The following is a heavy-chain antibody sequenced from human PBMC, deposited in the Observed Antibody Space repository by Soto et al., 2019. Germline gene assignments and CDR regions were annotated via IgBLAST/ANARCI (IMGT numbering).Heavy chain of an antibody. J-gene: IGHJ5*02. V-gene: IGHV1-3*01. CDR1: GYTFTSYA. CDR3: ARARNNWNPFDP. D-gene: IGHD1-20*01. Sequence: GASVKVSCKASGYTFTSYAIHWVRQAPGQRLEWMGWINAGNGNTKYSQKFQGRVTITRDTSASTAYMELSGLRSEDTAVYYCARARNNWNPFDPWGQGTLVTVSS. CDR2: INAGNGNT.